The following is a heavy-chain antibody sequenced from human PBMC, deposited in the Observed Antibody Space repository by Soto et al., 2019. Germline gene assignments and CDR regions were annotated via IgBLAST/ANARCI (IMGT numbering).Heavy chain of an antibody. J-gene: IGHJ6*02. D-gene: IGHD6-19*01. V-gene: IGHV3-33*01. CDR1: VFTFKNYG. Sequence: PGGSLRLSCVASVFTFKNYGMHWVRQAPGKGLEWVAVIWFDGSKKFYADSVKGRFTISRDNSKNTLYLQMNSLRAEDTAVYYCARRAVADMGYYYYGMDVWGQGTKVTVSS. CDR2: IWFDGSKK. CDR3: ARRAVADMGYYYYGMDV.